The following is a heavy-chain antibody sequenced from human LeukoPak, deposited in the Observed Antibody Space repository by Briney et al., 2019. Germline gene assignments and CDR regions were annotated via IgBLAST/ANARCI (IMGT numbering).Heavy chain of an antibody. CDR1: GGSISSSSYY. CDR3: ARTWTFTTPLGRVAGTSSRRGRYFDY. Sequence: SETLSLTCTVSGGSISSSSYYWGWIRQPPGKGLEWIGSIYYSGSTYYNPSLKSRVTISVDTSKNQFSLKLSSVTAADTALYYCARTWTFTTPLGRVAGTSSRRGRYFDYWGQGTLVTVSS. V-gene: IGHV4-39*07. J-gene: IGHJ4*02. D-gene: IGHD6-19*01. CDR2: IYYSGST.